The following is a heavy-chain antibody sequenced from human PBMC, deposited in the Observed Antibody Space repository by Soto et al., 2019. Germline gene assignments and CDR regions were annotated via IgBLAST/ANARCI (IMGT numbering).Heavy chain of an antibody. Sequence: EASVKVSCKASGGTFSSYAISWVRQAPGQGLEWMGGIIPIFGTANYAQKFQGRVTITADESTSTAYMELSSLRSEDTAVYYCAREIGYYTGDWFDPWGQGTLVTVSS. J-gene: IGHJ5*02. CDR2: IIPIFGTA. D-gene: IGHD3-3*01. V-gene: IGHV1-69*13. CDR3: AREIGYYTGDWFDP. CDR1: GGTFSSYA.